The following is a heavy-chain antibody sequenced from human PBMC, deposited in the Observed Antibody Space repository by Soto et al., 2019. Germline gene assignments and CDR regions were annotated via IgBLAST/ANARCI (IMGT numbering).Heavy chain of an antibody. D-gene: IGHD3-9*01. CDR2: IFYSGSA. J-gene: IGHJ5*01. V-gene: IGHV4-39*01. Sequence: SETLSLTCSVSGVSISNPIYYWVWIGQPPGKGLEWLGSIFYSGSAYYNPSLKSRVTLSVDTSQNQFSLKLSSVTAADTAVYYCAGRTSLASVEIFSGGLSGYHWVGPSGRGTLVNGS. CDR1: GVSISNPIYY. CDR3: AGRTSLASVEIFSGGLSGYHWVGP.